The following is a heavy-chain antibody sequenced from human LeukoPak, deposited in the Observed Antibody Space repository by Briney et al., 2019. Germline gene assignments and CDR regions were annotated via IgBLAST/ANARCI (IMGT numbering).Heavy chain of an antibody. CDR1: GGSISSYY. CDR3: ARSDFRDAFDI. J-gene: IGHJ3*02. D-gene: IGHD3/OR15-3a*01. V-gene: IGHV4-59*01. Sequence: SETLSLTCTVSGGSISSYYWSWIRQPPGKGLEWIGYIYYSGSTNYNPSLKSRVTISVDTSKNQFSLKLSSVTAADTAVYYCARSDFRDAFDIWGQGTMVTVSS. CDR2: IYYSGST.